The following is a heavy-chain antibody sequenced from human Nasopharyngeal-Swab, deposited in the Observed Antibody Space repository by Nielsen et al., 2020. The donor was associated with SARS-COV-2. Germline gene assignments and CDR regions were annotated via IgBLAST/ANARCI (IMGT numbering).Heavy chain of an antibody. D-gene: IGHD6-19*01. CDR3: ARGASIAVAGILLPDYYYYMDV. J-gene: IGHJ6*03. Sequence: SETLSLTCAVYGGSFSGYYGSWIRQPPGKGLEWIGEINHSGSTNYNPSLKSRVTISVDTSKNQFSLKLSSVTAADTAVYYCARGASIAVAGILLPDYYYYMDVWGKGTTGTVSS. CDR2: INHSGST. CDR1: GGSFSGYY. V-gene: IGHV4-34*01.